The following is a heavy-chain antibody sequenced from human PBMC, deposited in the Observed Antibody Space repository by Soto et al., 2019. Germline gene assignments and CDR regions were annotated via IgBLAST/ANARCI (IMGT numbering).Heavy chain of an antibody. CDR3: ARDHPYYVFWSGSQYYFYY. Sequence: GASVKVSCKASGYTFTSYGISWVRQAPGQGLEWMGWISAYNGNTNYAQKLQGRVTMTTDTSTSTAYMELRSLRSDDTAVYYCARDHPYYVFWSGSQYYFYYWGQGTLVTVSS. CDR2: ISAYNGNT. J-gene: IGHJ4*02. CDR1: GYTFTSYG. D-gene: IGHD3-3*01. V-gene: IGHV1-18*01.